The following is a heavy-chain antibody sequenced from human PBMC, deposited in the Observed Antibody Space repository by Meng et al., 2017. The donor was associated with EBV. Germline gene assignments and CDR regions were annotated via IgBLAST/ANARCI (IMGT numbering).Heavy chain of an antibody. D-gene: IGHD3-10*01. CDR2: LIPMSGAP. CDR3: ASESGRGFTPDY. CDR1: GGTFRSDA. J-gene: IGHJ4*02. Sequence: HVQLQQSWSEVKKPGSSVKSSCRPSGGTFRSDAVSWVRQAPGQGLEWMGGLIPMSGAPHYAQKFQDRVTIIADESTSTHSMELNNLRFEDTAMYYCASESGRGFTPDYWGQGTLVTVSS. V-gene: IGHV1-69*01.